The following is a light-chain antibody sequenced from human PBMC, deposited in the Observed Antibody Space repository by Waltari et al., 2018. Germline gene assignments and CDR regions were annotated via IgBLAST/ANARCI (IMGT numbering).Light chain of an antibody. V-gene: IGKV3-20*01. CDR3: QQYGSSPET. CDR1: QIVSSND. J-gene: IGKJ1*01. Sequence: EIVLTQSPGTLSLSPGERATLSCRASQIVSSNDLAWYQQKPGQAPRLLILGATRRAPGIPDRFRGSGSGTDFTLTISTLEPEDFAVYYCQQYGSSPETFGQGTKVDIK. CDR2: GAT.